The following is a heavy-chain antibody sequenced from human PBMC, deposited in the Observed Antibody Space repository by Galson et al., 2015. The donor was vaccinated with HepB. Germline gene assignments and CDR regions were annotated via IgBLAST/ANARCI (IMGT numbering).Heavy chain of an antibody. V-gene: IGHV3-30-3*01. CDR2: ISYDGSNK. CDR1: GFTFSSYA. J-gene: IGHJ6*02. CDR3: ARGPGCSGGSCYYYYGMDV. Sequence: SLRLSCAASGFTFSSYAMHWVRQAPGKVLEWVAVISYDGSNKYYADSVKGRFTISRDNSKNTLYLQMNSLRAEDTAVYYCARGPGCSGGSCYYYYGMDVWGQGTTVTVSS. D-gene: IGHD2-15*01.